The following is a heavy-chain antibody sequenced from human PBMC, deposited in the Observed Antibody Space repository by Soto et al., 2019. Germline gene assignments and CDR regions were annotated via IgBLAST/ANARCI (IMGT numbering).Heavy chain of an antibody. J-gene: IGHJ6*02. CDR1: GGSISSYY. Sequence: QVQLQESGPGLVKPSETLSLTCTVSGGSISSYYWSWIRQPPGKVLEWIGYIYYSGSINYNPSLKSRVTISVDTSKNQFSLKLSSVTAADTAVYYCARETSYYYGMDVWGQGTTVTVSS. D-gene: IGHD2-2*01. CDR2: IYYSGSI. V-gene: IGHV4-59*01. CDR3: ARETSYYYGMDV.